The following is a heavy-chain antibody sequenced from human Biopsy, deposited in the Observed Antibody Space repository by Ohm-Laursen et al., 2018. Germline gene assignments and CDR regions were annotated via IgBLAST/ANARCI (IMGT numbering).Heavy chain of an antibody. Sequence: SETLSLTCTVSGGSLCSYYWSWIRQPPGKGLEWIGHISHTGYTSYKSSLKSRVTISLDTSRKHFSLRLTSLAAADTAVYYCARGSNEYGGLYFPHWGQGTLVTVSS. D-gene: IGHD4-23*01. V-gene: IGHV4-59*08. CDR1: GGSLCSYY. CDR3: ARGSNEYGGLYFPH. J-gene: IGHJ1*01. CDR2: ISHTGYT.